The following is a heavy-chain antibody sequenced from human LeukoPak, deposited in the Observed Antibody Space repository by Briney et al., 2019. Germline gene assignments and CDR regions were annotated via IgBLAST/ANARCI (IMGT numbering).Heavy chain of an antibody. Sequence: SETLSLTCTVSGYSISNGYYWGWMRQPPGKGLEWIGSIYHSGSTYYNPSLKSRVTISVDTSKNQFSLKLSSVTAADTAVYYCARVYNWNSSGLGAPRDWGRGTLVTVSS. CDR2: IYHSGST. D-gene: IGHD1-7*01. J-gene: IGHJ4*02. CDR1: GYSISNGYY. CDR3: ARVYNWNSSGLGAPRD. V-gene: IGHV4-38-2*02.